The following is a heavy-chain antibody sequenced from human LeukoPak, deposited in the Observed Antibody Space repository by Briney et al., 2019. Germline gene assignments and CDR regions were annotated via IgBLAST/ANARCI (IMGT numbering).Heavy chain of an antibody. Sequence: PGGSLRLSCAASGFTVSTNYMSWVRQAPGKGLEWVSILYTDGTTYYADSVKGRFTISRDNSKNTLFLQMNSLRAEDTAVYYCARGAEYSSGWYMYWGQGTLVTISS. D-gene: IGHD6-19*01. CDR1: GFTVSTNY. V-gene: IGHV3-66*01. CDR2: LYTDGTT. CDR3: ARGAEYSSGWYMY. J-gene: IGHJ4*02.